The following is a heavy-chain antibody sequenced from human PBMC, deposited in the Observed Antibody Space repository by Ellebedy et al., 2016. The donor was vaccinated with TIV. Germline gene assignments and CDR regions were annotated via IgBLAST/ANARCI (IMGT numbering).Heavy chain of an antibody. J-gene: IGHJ4*02. Sequence: GESLKISCAASGFTFSSYAMSWVRQAPGKGLEWVSAISGSGGSTYYADSVKGRFTISRDNSKNTLYLQMNSLRAEDTAVYYCAKVGLYGSGSYYLSHFDYWGQGTLVTVSS. V-gene: IGHV3-23*01. CDR3: AKVGLYGSGSYYLSHFDY. CDR2: ISGSGGST. CDR1: GFTFSSYA. D-gene: IGHD3-10*01.